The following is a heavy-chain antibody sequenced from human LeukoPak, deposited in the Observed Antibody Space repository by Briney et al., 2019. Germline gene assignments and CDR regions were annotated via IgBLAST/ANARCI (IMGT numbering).Heavy chain of an antibody. Sequence: GGSLRLSCAASGFTFSSYAMSWVRQAPGKGLEWVSAISGSGGSTYYADSVKGRFTISRDNSKNTLYLQMNSLRAEDTAVYYCASHTVTTHRFRRDWLDPWGQGTLVTVSS. J-gene: IGHJ5*02. D-gene: IGHD4-17*01. CDR1: GFTFSSYA. CDR2: ISGSGGST. V-gene: IGHV3-23*01. CDR3: ASHTVTTHRFRRDWLDP.